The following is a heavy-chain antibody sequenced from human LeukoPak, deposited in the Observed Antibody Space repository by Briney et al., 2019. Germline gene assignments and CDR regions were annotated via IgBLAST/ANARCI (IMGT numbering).Heavy chain of an antibody. J-gene: IGHJ3*02. V-gene: IGHV3-33*01. CDR2: IWYDGNNK. CDR1: GFTFSSYG. Sequence: GRSLRLSCAASGFTFSSYGMHWVRQAPGKGLEWVAVIWYDGNNKYYADSVKGRFAVSRDNSKNTLYLQMSSLRAEDTAVYYCAREKADGFDIWGQGTMVTVSS. CDR3: AREKADGFDI.